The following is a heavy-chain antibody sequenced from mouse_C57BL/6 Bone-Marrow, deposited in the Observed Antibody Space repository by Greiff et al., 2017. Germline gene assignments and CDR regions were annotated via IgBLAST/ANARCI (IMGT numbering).Heavy chain of an antibody. J-gene: IGHJ1*03. Sequence: EVKLMESVAELVRPGASVKLSCTASGFNIKNTYMHWVKQRPEQGLEWIGRIDPANGNTKYAPKFQGKATITADTSSNTAYLQLSSLTSEDPAIYSGARGAITGYWYFDFGGTGTTVTVSS. CDR2: IDPANGNT. V-gene: IGHV14-3*01. D-gene: IGHD4-1*01. CDR3: ARGAITGYWYFDF. CDR1: GFNIKNTY.